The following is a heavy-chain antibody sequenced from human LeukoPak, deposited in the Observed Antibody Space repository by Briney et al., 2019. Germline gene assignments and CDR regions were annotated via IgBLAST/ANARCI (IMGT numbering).Heavy chain of an antibody. CDR1: GGSISSHY. V-gene: IGHV4-59*11. CDR2: IYYSGST. CDR3: ARAVSTSWTYYYYYYYMDV. D-gene: IGHD2-2*01. Sequence: SETLSLTCTVSGGSISSHYWSWIRQPPGKGLEWIGYIYYSGSTNYNPSLKSRVTISVDTSKNQFSLKLSSVTAADTAVYYCARAVSTSWTYYYYYYYMDVWGKGTTVTVSS. J-gene: IGHJ6*03.